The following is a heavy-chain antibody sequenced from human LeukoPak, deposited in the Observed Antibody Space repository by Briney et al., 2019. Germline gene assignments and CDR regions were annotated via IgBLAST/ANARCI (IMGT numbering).Heavy chain of an antibody. CDR3: ARGEYDLLTGVYDTYGIDV. CDR1: GFIFSSYA. J-gene: IGHJ6*02. V-gene: IGHV3-30-3*01. CDR2: ISYDGNYK. D-gene: IGHD3-9*01. Sequence: PGGSLRLSCVASGFIFSSYALHWVRQAPGKGLEWVAVISYDGNYKYYADSVKGRFTISRDNPKNTLFLQMNSLRPEDTAVYYCARGEYDLLTGVYDTYGIDVWGQGTTVTVSS.